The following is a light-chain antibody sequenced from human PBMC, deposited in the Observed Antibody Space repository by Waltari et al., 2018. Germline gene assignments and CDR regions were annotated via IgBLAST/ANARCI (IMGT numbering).Light chain of an antibody. J-gene: IGLJ2*01. CDR2: EVS. Sequence: QSALTQPPSASGSPGQSVTISCTGTSSDVGGFDYVSWYQQHPGKVPRLMIYEVSKRPSGVPDRFSGSKSGNTASLTVSGLQADDEADYFCQSFDNMLSGGVVFGGGTKLAVL. CDR1: SSDVGGFDY. CDR3: QSFDNMLSGGVV. V-gene: IGLV2-8*01.